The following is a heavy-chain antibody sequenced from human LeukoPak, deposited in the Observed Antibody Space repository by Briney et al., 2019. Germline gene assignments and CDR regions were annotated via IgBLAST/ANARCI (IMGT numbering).Heavy chain of an antibody. J-gene: IGHJ4*02. CDR2: IYYSGSP. CDR3: ATTPNYSSGWYLGY. Sequence: SETLSLTCAVSGGSITSGSYYWGWIRQPPGKGLEWIGSIYYSGSPYYNPSLKGRVTISVDTSKNQFSLKLSSVTAADTAVYYCATTPNYSSGWYLGYWGQGTLVTVSS. V-gene: IGHV4-39*07. CDR1: GGSITSGSYY. D-gene: IGHD6-19*01.